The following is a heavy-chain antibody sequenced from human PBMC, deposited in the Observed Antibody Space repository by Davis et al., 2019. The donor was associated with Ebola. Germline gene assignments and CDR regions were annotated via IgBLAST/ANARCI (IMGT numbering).Heavy chain of an antibody. Sequence: GESLKISCAASGFTFSDYYMSWIRQAPGKGLEWVSYISPSSIDTSYVDSVRGRFAVSRDNAKNSLYLQMNSLRAEDTAVYYCARHVSVAYFDYWGQGSLVIVSS. CDR1: GFTFSDYY. J-gene: IGHJ4*02. CDR2: ISPSSIDT. V-gene: IGHV3-11*06. CDR3: ARHVSVAYFDY. D-gene: IGHD3-10*01.